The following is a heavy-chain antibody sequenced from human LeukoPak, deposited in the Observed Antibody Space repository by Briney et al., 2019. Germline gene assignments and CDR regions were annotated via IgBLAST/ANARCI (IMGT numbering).Heavy chain of an antibody. CDR3: ARSKYYDILTGIYGY. Sequence: GASVKVSCKASGYTFTSYAMHWVHQAPGRRLEWMGWINAGNGNTKYSQKFQGRVTITRDTSASTAYMELSSLRSEDTAVYYCARSKYYDILTGIYGYWGQGTLVTVSS. D-gene: IGHD3-9*01. CDR2: INAGNGNT. V-gene: IGHV1-3*01. CDR1: GYTFTSYA. J-gene: IGHJ4*02.